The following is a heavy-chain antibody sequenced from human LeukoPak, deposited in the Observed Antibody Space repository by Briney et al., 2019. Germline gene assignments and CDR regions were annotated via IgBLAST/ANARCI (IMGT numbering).Heavy chain of an antibody. CDR1: GYTFTSYC. J-gene: IGHJ4*02. Sequence: ASVKVSCKASGYTFTSYCMHWVRQAPGQGLEWMGIINPSGGSTSYAQKFQGRVTMTRDMSTSTIYMELSSLRSEDTAVYYCAREPPFWSGFDYWGQGTLVTVSS. D-gene: IGHD3-3*01. CDR3: AREPPFWSGFDY. V-gene: IGHV1-46*01. CDR2: INPSGGST.